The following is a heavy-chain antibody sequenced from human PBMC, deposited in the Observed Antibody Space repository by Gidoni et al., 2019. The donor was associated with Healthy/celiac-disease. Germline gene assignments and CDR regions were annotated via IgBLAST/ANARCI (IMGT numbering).Heavy chain of an antibody. V-gene: IGHV4-39*01. CDR2: IYYSGST. CDR3: ARTDRVRAAFDY. D-gene: IGHD3-10*01. J-gene: IGHJ4*02. CDR1: GGTVSSSSSY. Sequence: QLQLQESGPGLVKPSETLSLTCTVSGGTVSSSSSYWGWNRQPPGKVVELIGSIYYSGSTYSNPSLKCRVTISLDTSMTQFSLKLSSVTAPDTAVYYCARTDRVRAAFDYWGQGTLVTFSS.